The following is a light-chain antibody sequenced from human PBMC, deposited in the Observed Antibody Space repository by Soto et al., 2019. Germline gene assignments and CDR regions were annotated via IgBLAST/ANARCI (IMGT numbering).Light chain of an antibody. Sequence: EIVLTQSPGTLSLSPGERATLSCRASQSVSSSYLAWYQQKPGQAPRLLIYGASSRATGIPDRFSVSGSGTDFTLTISRPEPEDFAVYYCQQYGSSLWTFGEGTKVEIK. V-gene: IGKV3-20*01. J-gene: IGKJ1*01. CDR3: QQYGSSLWT. CDR2: GAS. CDR1: QSVSSSY.